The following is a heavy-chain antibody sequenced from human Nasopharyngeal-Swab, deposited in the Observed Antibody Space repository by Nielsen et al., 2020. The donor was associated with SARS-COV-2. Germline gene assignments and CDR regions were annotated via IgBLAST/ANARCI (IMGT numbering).Heavy chain of an antibody. J-gene: IGHJ5*02. CDR2: ISHNSGT. CDR3: AKEGATGWFDP. CDR1: GVSITSQY. Sequence: SETLSLTCTVSGVSITSQYWSWIRQPPGKGQEWIGYISHNSGTSYNPSLKSRVTMFMDTSKNQFSLRMRSVTAADTAVYYCAKEGATGWFDPWGQGTLVTVSS. V-gene: IGHV4-59*11.